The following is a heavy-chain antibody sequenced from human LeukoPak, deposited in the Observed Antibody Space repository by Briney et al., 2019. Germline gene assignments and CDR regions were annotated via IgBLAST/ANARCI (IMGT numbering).Heavy chain of an antibody. J-gene: IGHJ4*02. V-gene: IGHV3-53*01. CDR3: ARDTEN. CDR1: WVTLSNNY. CDR2: IYIGGST. D-gene: IGHD4-11*01. Sequence: GGSLRLSFSASWVTLSNNYKSWGRPAPGKGLEWVSIIYIGGSTYYADSVKGRFTISRDNSKNTLYLQMNSLRAEDTAVYYCARDTENWGQGTLVTVSS.